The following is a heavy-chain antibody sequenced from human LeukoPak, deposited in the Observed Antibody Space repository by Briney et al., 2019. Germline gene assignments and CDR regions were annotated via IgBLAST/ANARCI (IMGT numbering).Heavy chain of an antibody. D-gene: IGHD3-3*01. Sequence: GGSLRLSCAASGFTFSSYNMNWVRQAPGKGPEWVANIKLDGSEKNYVDSVKGRFTISRDNTKNSLYLQMNSLRAEDTAVFYCARDQYDTWSRRGNFDSWGQGTLVIVSS. V-gene: IGHV3-7*03. CDR1: GFTFSSYN. CDR2: IKLDGSEK. CDR3: ARDQYDTWSRRGNFDS. J-gene: IGHJ4*02.